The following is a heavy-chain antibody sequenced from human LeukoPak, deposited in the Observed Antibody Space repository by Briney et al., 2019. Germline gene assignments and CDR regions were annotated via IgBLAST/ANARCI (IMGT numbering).Heavy chain of an antibody. CDR1: GFTFSSYA. CDR2: ISGGGDTT. Sequence: GGSLRLSCAASGFTFSSYAMNWVRQAPGKGLEWVSGISGGGDTTFYADSVKGRFAISRNNSKNTLYLHMNSLRAEDTAVYYCEKLRSSSSSDAFDIWGQGTMVTVSS. V-gene: IGHV3-23*01. D-gene: IGHD2-2*01. J-gene: IGHJ3*02. CDR3: EKLRSSSSSDAFDI.